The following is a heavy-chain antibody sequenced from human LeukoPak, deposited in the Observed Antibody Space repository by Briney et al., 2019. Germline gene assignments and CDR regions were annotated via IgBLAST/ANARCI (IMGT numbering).Heavy chain of an antibody. Sequence: GGSLRLSCAASGFTFSNYAMTWVRQAPGKGLDWVSAVSVSAGSTYYADSVKGRFTISRDNSKNTLYLQMNSLTAEDTAIYYCAKDLLRFDSWGQGTLVTVSS. J-gene: IGHJ5*01. CDR2: VSVSAGST. CDR3: AKDLLRFDS. CDR1: GFTFSNYA. V-gene: IGHV3-23*01.